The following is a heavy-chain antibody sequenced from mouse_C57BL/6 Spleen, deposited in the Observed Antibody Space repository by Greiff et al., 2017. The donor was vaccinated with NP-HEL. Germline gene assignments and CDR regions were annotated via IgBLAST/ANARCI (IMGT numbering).Heavy chain of an antibody. D-gene: IGHD2-4*01. Sequence: EVQLQQSGPELVKPGASVKISCKASGYTFTDYYMNWVKQSHGKSLEWIGDINPNNGGTSYNQKFKGKATLTVDKSSSTAYMELRSLTSEDSAVYYCALYYDYDGDYYAMDYWGQGTSVTVSS. CDR1: GYTFTDYY. CDR3: ALYYDYDGDYYAMDY. J-gene: IGHJ4*01. CDR2: INPNNGGT. V-gene: IGHV1-26*01.